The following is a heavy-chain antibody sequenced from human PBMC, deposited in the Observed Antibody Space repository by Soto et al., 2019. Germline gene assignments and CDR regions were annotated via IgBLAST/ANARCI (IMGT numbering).Heavy chain of an antibody. V-gene: IGHV3-30*18. CDR1: GFTFSSYG. D-gene: IGHD2-15*01. Sequence: PGGSLRLSCAASGFTFSSYGMHWVRQAPGKGLEWVAVISYDGSNKYYADSVKGRFTISRDNSKNTLYLQMNSLRAEDTAVYYCAKDRSPVVPDYYYGMDVWGQGTTVTVSS. J-gene: IGHJ6*02. CDR2: ISYDGSNK. CDR3: AKDRSPVVPDYYYGMDV.